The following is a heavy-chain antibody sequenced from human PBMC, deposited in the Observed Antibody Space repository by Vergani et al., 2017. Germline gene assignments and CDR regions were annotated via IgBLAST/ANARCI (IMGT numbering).Heavy chain of an antibody. CDR1: GDSISSDNLY. J-gene: IGHJ4*02. D-gene: IGHD3-10*01. Sequence: QVQLQESGPGLLKPSQTLSLTCTVSGDSISSDNLYWHWLRQPAGKGLEWIGRFYSSGIYNYNPSLKSRVSMSLDTSKNQFSLKLNSVTAADTALYYCARHGGSGNFYHLFDSWGQGTLVTVSS. V-gene: IGHV4-61*02. CDR3: ARHGGSGNFYHLFDS. CDR2: FYSSGIY.